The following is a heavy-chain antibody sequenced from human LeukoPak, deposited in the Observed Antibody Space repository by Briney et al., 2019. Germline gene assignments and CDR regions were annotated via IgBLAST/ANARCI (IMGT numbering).Heavy chain of an antibody. J-gene: IGHJ4*02. CDR3: AGGTGFIIKD. Sequence: GRSLRLSCAASGFTFSSYGMHWVRRAPGKGLEWVANIKQDGSEKNYVDSVKGRFTISRDNAKNSLYLQMNNLRVEDTAMYYCAGGTGFIIKDWGQGTLVTVSS. V-gene: IGHV3-7*03. D-gene: IGHD3-9*01. CDR1: GFTFSSYG. CDR2: IKQDGSEK.